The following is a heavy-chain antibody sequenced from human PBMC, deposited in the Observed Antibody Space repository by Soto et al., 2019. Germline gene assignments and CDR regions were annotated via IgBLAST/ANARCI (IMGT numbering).Heavy chain of an antibody. Sequence: GGSLRLSCAASGFTFSRYAMSWVLQAPGEGLEWVSAISGSGGSTYYADSVKGRFTISRDNSKTTLYLQMNSLRAEDTAVYYCAKYSRAAPPAQNDYWGRRTLVPVSS. V-gene: IGHV3-23*01. CDR1: GFTFSRYA. D-gene: IGHD6-13*01. CDR2: ISGSGGST. CDR3: AKYSRAAPPAQNDY. J-gene: IGHJ4*02.